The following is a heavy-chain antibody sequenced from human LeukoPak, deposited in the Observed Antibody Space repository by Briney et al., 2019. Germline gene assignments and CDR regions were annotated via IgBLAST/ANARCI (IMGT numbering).Heavy chain of an antibody. D-gene: IGHD2-2*01. CDR2: IYYSGST. CDR1: GGSISSYY. V-gene: IGHV4-59*08. CDR3: ARHSKYCSSTSCYYGRVTFDY. J-gene: IGHJ4*02. Sequence: SETLSLTCTVSGGSISSYYWSWIRQPPGKGLEWIGYIYYSGSTNYNPSLKSRVTISVDTSNNQFSLKLSSVTAADTAVYYCARHSKYCSSTSCYYGRVTFDYWGQGTLVTVSS.